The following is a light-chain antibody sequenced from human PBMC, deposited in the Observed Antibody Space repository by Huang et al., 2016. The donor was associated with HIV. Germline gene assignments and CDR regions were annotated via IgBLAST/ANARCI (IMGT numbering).Light chain of an antibody. J-gene: IGKJ2*01. CDR1: HNIINF. V-gene: IGKV1-39*01. CDR2: AAS. Sequence: DVELTQSPSSLSASVGDSITITCRASHNIINFLNWYQQIPGESPRLLIYAASKLQSGVTSRFTGSGSGTDCALTISSLRPEDFVTYYCQQSHTLPHTFGQGTKLEI. CDR3: QQSHTLPHT.